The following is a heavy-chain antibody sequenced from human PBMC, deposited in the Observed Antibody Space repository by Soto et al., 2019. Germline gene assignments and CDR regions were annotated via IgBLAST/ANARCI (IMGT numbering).Heavy chain of an antibody. CDR1: EFAFNTYW. Sequence: EVQLVESGGGLVQPGGSLRLSCAASEFAFNTYWMHWVRQVTGKGLEWVSRINGDGITRTYADSVKGRFTISRDNAENILYLQMKSLRAEDTAVYYCARDKAYGLDVWGQGTTVTVSS. CDR3: ARDKAYGLDV. J-gene: IGHJ6*02. CDR2: INGDGITR. V-gene: IGHV3-74*01.